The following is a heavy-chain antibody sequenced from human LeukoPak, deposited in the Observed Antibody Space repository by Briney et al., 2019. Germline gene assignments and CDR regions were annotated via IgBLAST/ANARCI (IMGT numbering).Heavy chain of an antibody. CDR1: GFTVNSNY. D-gene: IGHD3-22*01. CDR2: VYSDDTT. CDR3: AGSTWYDSSGYYY. Sequence: GGSLRLSCAASGFTVNSNYMNWVRQAPGKGLEWVSVVYSDDTTYYADSVKGRFTISRDNSKNTLYLQMNSLRAEDTAVYYCAGSTWYDSSGYYYWGQGTLVTVSS. J-gene: IGHJ4*02. V-gene: IGHV3-53*01.